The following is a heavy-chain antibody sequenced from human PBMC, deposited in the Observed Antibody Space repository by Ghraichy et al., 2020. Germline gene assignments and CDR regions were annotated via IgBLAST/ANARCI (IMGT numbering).Heavy chain of an antibody. J-gene: IGHJ4*02. V-gene: IGHV3-7*03. CDR1: GFTISTSW. CDR2: IKHDGTEK. CDR3: AKDDKAY. D-gene: IGHD3-22*01. Sequence: GGSLTLSCAASGFTISTSWVTWVRQAPGKGLEWVATIKHDGTEKFYVDSVKGRFSISRDTAQNSLYLQMNSLRAEDTAVYYCAKDDKAYGGQGTLVIVSS.